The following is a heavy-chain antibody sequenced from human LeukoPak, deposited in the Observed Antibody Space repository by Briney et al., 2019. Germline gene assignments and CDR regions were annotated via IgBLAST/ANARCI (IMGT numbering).Heavy chain of an antibody. Sequence: GGSLRLSCAASGFTFSSYAMSWVRQAPGKGLEWVSAISGSGGSTYYADSVKGRFTISRDNAKNSLYLQMNSLRAEDTAVYYCARYPGSWFNVYFDYWGQGTLVTVSS. J-gene: IGHJ4*02. V-gene: IGHV3-23*01. CDR2: ISGSGGST. CDR3: ARYPGSWFNVYFDY. D-gene: IGHD6-13*01. CDR1: GFTFSSYA.